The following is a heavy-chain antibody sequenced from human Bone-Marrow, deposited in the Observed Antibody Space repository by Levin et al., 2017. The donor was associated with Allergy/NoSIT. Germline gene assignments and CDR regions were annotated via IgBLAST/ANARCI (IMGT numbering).Heavy chain of an antibody. CDR2: FDPQDGET. V-gene: IGHV1-24*01. Sequence: ASVKVSCKISGYSLTDMSMHWVRQAPGKGLEWMGGFDPQDGETVYAQKFQGRVSMTEDTSTDTAYMVLSSPRSEDTAVYYCPTTRFTMLPRSKCYFDNWGQGTLVTVSP. D-gene: IGHD3-10*01. CDR3: PTTRFTMLPRSKCYFDN. CDR1: GYSLTDMS. J-gene: IGHJ4*02.